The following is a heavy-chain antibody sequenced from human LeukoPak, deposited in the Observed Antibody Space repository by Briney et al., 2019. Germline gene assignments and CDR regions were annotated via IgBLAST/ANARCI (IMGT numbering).Heavy chain of an antibody. CDR1: GGSISSGSYY. CDR3: ARVGPMYYYDSSGYSPNDYYGMDV. Sequence: SQTLSLTCTVSGGSISSGSYYWSWIRQPPGKGLEWIGYIYYSGSTNYNPSLKSRVTISVDTSKNQFSLKLSSVTAADTAVYYCARVGPMYYYDSSGYSPNDYYGMDVWGQGTTVTVSS. V-gene: IGHV4-61*01. CDR2: IYYSGST. D-gene: IGHD3-22*01. J-gene: IGHJ6*02.